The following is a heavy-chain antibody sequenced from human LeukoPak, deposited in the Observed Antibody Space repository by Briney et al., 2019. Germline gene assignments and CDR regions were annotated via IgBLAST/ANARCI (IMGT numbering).Heavy chain of an antibody. CDR2: VSGSGGVT. CDR1: GFTFSKYA. CDR3: AKDMKDSYVVPAATFDY. V-gene: IGHV3-23*01. D-gene: IGHD2-2*01. J-gene: IGHJ4*02. Sequence: GGSLRLPCGASGFTFSKYAMSWVRQAPGKGLEWVSGVSGSGGVTYYADSVKGRFTISRDNSKNTLYLQMNSLRAEDTAVYYCAKDMKDSYVVPAATFDYWGQGTLVTVSS.